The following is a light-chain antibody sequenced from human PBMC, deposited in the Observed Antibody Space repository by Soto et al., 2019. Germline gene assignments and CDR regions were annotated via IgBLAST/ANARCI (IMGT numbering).Light chain of an antibody. J-gene: IGKJ4*01. CDR1: QTISSW. CDR2: KAS. Sequence: DIQMTQSPSTLSVSLGDRVTITCRASQTISSWLAWYQQKPGKAPKLLIYKASTLKSGVPSRFSGSGSGTEFTLTISSLQPEDFATYYCLQHNSYPLTFGGGTKVDIK. V-gene: IGKV1-5*03. CDR3: LQHNSYPLT.